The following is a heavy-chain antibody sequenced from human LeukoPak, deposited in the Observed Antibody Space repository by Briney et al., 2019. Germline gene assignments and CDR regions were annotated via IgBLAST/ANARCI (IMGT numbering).Heavy chain of an antibody. J-gene: IGHJ4*02. CDR1: GFTFSSYW. Sequence: PGGSLRLSCAASGFTFSSYWMSWVRQAPGKGLEWVANIKQDGSEKYYADSVKGRFTISRDNSKNTLYLQMNSLRAEDTAVYYCAKGRAGAFDYWGQGTLDTVSS. CDR3: AKGRAGAFDY. D-gene: IGHD5-24*01. CDR2: IKQDGSEK. V-gene: IGHV3-7*01.